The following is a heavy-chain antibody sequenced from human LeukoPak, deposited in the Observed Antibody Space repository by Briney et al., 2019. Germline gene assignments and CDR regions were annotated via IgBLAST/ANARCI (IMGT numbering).Heavy chain of an antibody. Sequence: PGGSLRLSCAASGFTFSSYGMHWVRQAPGKGLEWVAFIRYDGSNKYYADSVKGRFTISRDNSKNTLYLQMNSLRAEDTAVYYCANSGQGYCSGGSCLGNVWGKGTTVTISS. J-gene: IGHJ6*04. V-gene: IGHV3-30*02. CDR1: GFTFSSYG. CDR3: ANSGQGYCSGGSCLGNV. D-gene: IGHD2-15*01. CDR2: IRYDGSNK.